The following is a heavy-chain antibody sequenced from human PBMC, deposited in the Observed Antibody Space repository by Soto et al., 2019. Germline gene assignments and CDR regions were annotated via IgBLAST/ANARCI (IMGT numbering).Heavy chain of an antibody. CDR3: AREASIIIPAVSDF. CDR1: GCAFNNYG. J-gene: IGHJ4*02. D-gene: IGHD2-2*01. Sequence: PGGSLRLSCTVSGCAFNNYGINWVRQAPGKGLEWVSSISKSDYTYYSDSVTGRFTISRDNAKNSVSLQMNTLRVEDTAVYYCAREASIIIPAVSDFWGQGTMGTVSS. V-gene: IGHV3-21*01. CDR2: ISKSDYT.